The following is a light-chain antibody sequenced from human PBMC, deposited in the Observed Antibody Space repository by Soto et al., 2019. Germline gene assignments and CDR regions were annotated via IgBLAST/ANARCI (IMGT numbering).Light chain of an antibody. CDR3: QQLNTYPWT. CDR1: QGIRTY. J-gene: IGKJ1*01. Sequence: DIQLTHSTSVLSASVGDRVTISCRARQGIRTYLAWYQQNTGKAHKLLIYAAATLQSGVPSRFRGSGSGTEFSLTISSLQPEDFANYYFQQLNTYPWTFGQGTRVEIK. CDR2: AAA. V-gene: IGKV1-9*01.